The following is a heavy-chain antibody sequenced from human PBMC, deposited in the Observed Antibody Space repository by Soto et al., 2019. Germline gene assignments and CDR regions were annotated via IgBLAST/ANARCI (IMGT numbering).Heavy chain of an antibody. CDR2: ISYDGSNK. CDR3: ARGPVGRMYYFAY. Sequence: QVQLVESGGGVVQPGRSLRLSCAASGFTFSSYAMHWVRQAPGKGLEWVAVISYDGSNKYYADSVKGRFTISRDNSKNTLYLQMNSLRAEDTAVYYCARGPVGRMYYFAYWGQGTLVTVYS. V-gene: IGHV3-30-3*01. CDR1: GFTFSSYA. D-gene: IGHD1-26*01. J-gene: IGHJ4*02.